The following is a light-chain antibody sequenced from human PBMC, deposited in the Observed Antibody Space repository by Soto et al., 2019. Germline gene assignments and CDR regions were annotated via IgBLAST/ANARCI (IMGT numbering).Light chain of an antibody. CDR1: QSVSSN. CDR3: QQYNNWPRT. V-gene: IGKV3-15*01. Sequence: EILMTQSPATLSVPPGERATLSCRASQSVSSNLAWYQQKPGQAPRLLIYGAYTRATGLPARFSGSGSGTEFTLTISSLQSEDFAVYYCQQYNNWPRTFGQGTKVEI. J-gene: IGKJ1*01. CDR2: GAY.